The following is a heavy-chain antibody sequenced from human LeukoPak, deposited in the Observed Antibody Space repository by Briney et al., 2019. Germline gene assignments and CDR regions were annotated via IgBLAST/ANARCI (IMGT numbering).Heavy chain of an antibody. D-gene: IGHD3-22*01. CDR3: ARIGGYYYDSSGYDYFDY. Sequence: GGSLRLSCAASGFTFSSYWMSWVRQAPGKGLEWVANIKKDGSEKYYVDSVKGLFTVSRDNAKNSLYLQMNSLRAEDTAVYYCARIGGYYYDSSGYDYFDYWGQGTLVTVSS. CDR1: GFTFSSYW. V-gene: IGHV3-7*01. J-gene: IGHJ4*02. CDR2: IKKDGSEK.